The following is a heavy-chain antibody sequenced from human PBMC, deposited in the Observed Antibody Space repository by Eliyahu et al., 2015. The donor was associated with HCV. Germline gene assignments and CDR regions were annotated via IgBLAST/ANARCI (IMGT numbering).Heavy chain of an antibody. Sequence: QVQLQESGPGLVKPSETLSLTCAVSGYSISSGYHWGWIRQPPGKGLEWIGSIYRSGNTYYNPSLESRVTISIDTSKNQFSLKLSSVTAADTAVYYCARVNWNADYWGQGTLVIVSS. CDR2: IYRSGNT. D-gene: IGHD1-1*01. V-gene: IGHV4-38-2*01. CDR1: GYSISSGYH. CDR3: ARVNWNADY. J-gene: IGHJ4*02.